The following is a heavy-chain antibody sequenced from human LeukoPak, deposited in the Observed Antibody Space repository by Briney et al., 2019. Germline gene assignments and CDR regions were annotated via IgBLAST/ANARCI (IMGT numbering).Heavy chain of an antibody. Sequence: SVKVSYKLSGYTLTQLSIHWVRQAPGKGLEWMGGFDPEDGETIYAQKFQGRVTMTEDTSTDTAYMELSSLRSEDTAVYYCATAVSSSAFDYWGQGTLVIVSS. J-gene: IGHJ4*02. CDR2: FDPEDGET. D-gene: IGHD6-6*01. V-gene: IGHV1-24*01. CDR3: ATAVSSSAFDY. CDR1: GYTLTQLS.